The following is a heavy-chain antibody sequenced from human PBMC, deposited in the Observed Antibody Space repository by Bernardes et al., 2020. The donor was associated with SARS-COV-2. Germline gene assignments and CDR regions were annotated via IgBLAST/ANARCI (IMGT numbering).Heavy chain of an antibody. V-gene: IGHV4-61*01. CDR3: ARDGAAVGGNGMDV. Sequence: SETLSLTCTVSGGSVSSGSYYWSWIRQPPGKGLEWIGYIYHSGGAIYNPSLKSRITISVDTSKDEFSLKVRSVAAADTAVYYCARDGAAVGGNGMDVWGQGTTVIVSS. CDR2: IYHSGGA. CDR1: GGSVSSGSYY. J-gene: IGHJ6*02. D-gene: IGHD3-16*01.